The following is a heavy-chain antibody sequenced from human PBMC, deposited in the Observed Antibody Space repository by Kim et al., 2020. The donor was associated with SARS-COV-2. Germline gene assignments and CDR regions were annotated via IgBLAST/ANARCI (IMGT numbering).Heavy chain of an antibody. D-gene: IGHD5-18*01. Sequence: ADSVKGRFTISRDNSKNTLYLQMNSLRAEAMAVYYCARDRVQLWPYYFDYWGQGTLVTVSS. CDR3: ARDRVQLWPYYFDY. V-gene: IGHV3-30*07. J-gene: IGHJ4*02.